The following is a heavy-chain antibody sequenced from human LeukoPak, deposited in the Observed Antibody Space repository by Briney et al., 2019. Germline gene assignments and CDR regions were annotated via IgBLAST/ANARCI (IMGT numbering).Heavy chain of an antibody. CDR1: GFSFGGYA. CDR3: AKDNRRHYTSGPNPDSLH. J-gene: IGHJ4*02. Sequence: SLRLSCAASGFSFGGYALHWVRQAPGKGLEWVASISWNSGDIVHADSVKGRFTISRDNAKNSLYLQMNSLRVEDTAFYYCAKDNRRHYTSGPNPDSLHWGQGALVTVSS. CDR2: ISWNSGDI. D-gene: IGHD6-19*01. V-gene: IGHV3-9*01.